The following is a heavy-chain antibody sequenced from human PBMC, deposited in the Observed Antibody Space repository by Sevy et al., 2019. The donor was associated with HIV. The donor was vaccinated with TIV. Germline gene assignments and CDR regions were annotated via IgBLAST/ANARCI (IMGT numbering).Heavy chain of an antibody. Sequence: GGSLRLSCAASGFTFSSYAMSWVRQAPGKGLEWVSAISGSGGSTYYADSVKGRFTISRDNSKNTLYLQMNSLRAEDTAVYYCAGLTTVTEEFLPGYYFDYWGQRTLVTVSS. D-gene: IGHD4-4*01. CDR1: GFTFSSYA. CDR2: ISGSGGST. V-gene: IGHV3-23*01. J-gene: IGHJ4*02. CDR3: AGLTTVTEEFLPGYYFDY.